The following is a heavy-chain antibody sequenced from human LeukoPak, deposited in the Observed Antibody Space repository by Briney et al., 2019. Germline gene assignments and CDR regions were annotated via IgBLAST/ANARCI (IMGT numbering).Heavy chain of an antibody. CDR1: GLTFSNYA. CDR2: ISGSGDST. D-gene: IGHD6-13*01. J-gene: IGHJ4*02. CDR3: AKVGIAGRSRGGGYLDY. Sequence: GGSLRLSCAPSGLTFSNYATTWVRQAPGVGLEWVSSISGSGDSTYYADSVKGRFTISRDNSKNTLYLQMDSLRDEDTVIYYCAKVGIAGRSRGGGYLDYWGQGTPVTVSS. V-gene: IGHV3-23*01.